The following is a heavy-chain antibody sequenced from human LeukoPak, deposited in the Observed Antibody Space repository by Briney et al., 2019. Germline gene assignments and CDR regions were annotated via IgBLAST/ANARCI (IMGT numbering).Heavy chain of an antibody. CDR3: ARVAHGVVNWFDP. CDR2: IYYSGST. V-gene: IGHV4-31*03. D-gene: IGHD3-3*01. J-gene: IGHJ5*02. Sequence: SETLSLTCTVSGGSISSGGYYWSWIRRHPGKGLEWIGYIYYSGSTYYNPSLKSRVTISVDTSKNQFSLKLSSVTAADTAVYYCARVAHGVVNWFDPWGQGTLVTVSS. CDR1: GGSISSGGYY.